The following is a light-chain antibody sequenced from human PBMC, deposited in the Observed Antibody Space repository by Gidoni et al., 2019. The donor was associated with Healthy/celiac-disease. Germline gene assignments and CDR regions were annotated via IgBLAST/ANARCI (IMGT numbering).Light chain of an antibody. V-gene: IGLV4-69*01. CDR2: LNSDGSH. Sequence: QLVLTQSPSASASLGASVKLTCTLSSGHSSYAIAWHQQQPEKGPRYLMKLNSDGSHSKVDGIPDRFSGSSSGAERYLTISSLQSEDEADYYCQTWGTGIQVVFGGGTKLTV. CDR1: SGHSSYA. CDR3: QTWGTGIQVV. J-gene: IGLJ2*01.